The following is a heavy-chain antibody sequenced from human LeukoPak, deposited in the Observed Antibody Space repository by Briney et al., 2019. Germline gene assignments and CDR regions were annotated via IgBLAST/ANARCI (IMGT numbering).Heavy chain of an antibody. D-gene: IGHD1-26*01. V-gene: IGHV1-2*02. CDR3: AREGVVGATPSDYYYYMDV. J-gene: IGHJ6*03. CDR1: GYTFTGYY. CDR2: INPNSGGT. Sequence: ASVKVSCKASGYTFTGYYMHWVRQAPGQGLEWMGWINPNSGGTNYAQKFQGRVTMTRDTSISTAYMELSRLRSDDTAVYYCAREGVVGATPSDYYYYMDVWGKGTTVTVSS.